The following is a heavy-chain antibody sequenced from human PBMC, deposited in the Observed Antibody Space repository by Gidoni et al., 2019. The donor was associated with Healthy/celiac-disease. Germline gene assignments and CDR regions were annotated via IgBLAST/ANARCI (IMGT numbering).Heavy chain of an antibody. CDR3: ARAPERLAYCGGDCYFFDY. CDR1: GGSISSYY. D-gene: IGHD2-21*02. J-gene: IGHJ4*02. CDR2: IYYSGST. V-gene: IGHV4-59*01. Sequence: QVQLQESGPGLVKPSETLSLTCTVSGGSISSYYGSWIRQPPGKGLEWIGYIYYSGSTNYNPSLKSRVTISVDTSKNQFSLKLSSVTAADTAVYYCARAPERLAYCGGDCYFFDYWGQGTLVTVSS.